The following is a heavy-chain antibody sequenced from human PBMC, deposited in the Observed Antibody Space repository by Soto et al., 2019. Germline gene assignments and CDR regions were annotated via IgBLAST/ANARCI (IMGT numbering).Heavy chain of an antibody. CDR2: IIPIFGTA. J-gene: IGHJ3*02. V-gene: IGHV1-69*01. Sequence: QVQLVQSGADVKKPGSSVKVSCKASGGTFSSYAISWVRQAPGQGLEWMGGIIPIFGTANYAQKFQGRVPIPADASTSTAYMELSSLRSEDTAVYYCARNPRGGADAFDIWGQGTMVTVSS. CDR3: ARNPRGGADAFDI. CDR1: GGTFSSYA. D-gene: IGHD3-10*01.